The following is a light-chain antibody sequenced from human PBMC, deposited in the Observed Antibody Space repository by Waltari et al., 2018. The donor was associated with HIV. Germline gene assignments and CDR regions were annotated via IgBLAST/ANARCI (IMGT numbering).Light chain of an antibody. V-gene: IGLV2-14*01. J-gene: IGLJ1*01. Sequence: QSALTQSASVSGSPGESITISCIGSSSDISSYNYVSWYQQYPGKAPKLLIYEVSNRPSGISTRFSGSKSANTASLTISGLQSEDEADYYCSSYTTRRTLVFGTGTKVTVL. CDR1: SSDISSYNY. CDR3: SSYTTRRTLV. CDR2: EVS.